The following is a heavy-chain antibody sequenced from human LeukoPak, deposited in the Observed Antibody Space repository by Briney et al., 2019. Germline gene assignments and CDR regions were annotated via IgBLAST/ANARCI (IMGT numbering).Heavy chain of an antibody. CDR1: GGSFSGYY. Sequence: SEALSLTCAVYGGSFSGYYWSWIRQPPGKGLEWIGEINHSGSTNYNPSLKSRVTISVDTSKNQFSLKLSSVTAADTAVYYCARHVRSSSWYFDYWGQGTLVTVSS. CDR3: ARHVRSSSWYFDY. J-gene: IGHJ4*02. D-gene: IGHD6-13*01. CDR2: INHSGST. V-gene: IGHV4-34*01.